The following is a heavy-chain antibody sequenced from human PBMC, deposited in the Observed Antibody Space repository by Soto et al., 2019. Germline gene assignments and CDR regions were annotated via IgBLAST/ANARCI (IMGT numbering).Heavy chain of an antibody. V-gene: IGHV1-2*04. J-gene: IGHJ5*02. Sequence: ASVKVSCKASGYTFTGYYMHWVRQAPGQGLEWMGWINPNSGGTNYAQKFQGWVTMTRDTSISTAYMELSRLRSDDTAVYYCARDSGSNITMVRGVIINPPQPTGWFDPWGQGTLVTVSS. D-gene: IGHD3-10*01. CDR1: GYTFTGYY. CDR2: INPNSGGT. CDR3: ARDSGSNITMVRGVIINPPQPTGWFDP.